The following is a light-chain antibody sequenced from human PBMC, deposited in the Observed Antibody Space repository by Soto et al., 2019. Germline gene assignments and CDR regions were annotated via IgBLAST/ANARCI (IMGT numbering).Light chain of an antibody. CDR2: KAS. CDR3: QQYKSYSKG. Sequence: DHQMTKPPCAISPSVGNAVTITSLASQSISRWLAWYQQKPGKAPKLLIYKASTLKSGAPSRFSGSGSGTEFTLTISSLQPDDFATYCCQQYKSYSKGLGQRSKVEI. CDR1: QSISRW. J-gene: IGKJ1*01. V-gene: IGKV1-5*03.